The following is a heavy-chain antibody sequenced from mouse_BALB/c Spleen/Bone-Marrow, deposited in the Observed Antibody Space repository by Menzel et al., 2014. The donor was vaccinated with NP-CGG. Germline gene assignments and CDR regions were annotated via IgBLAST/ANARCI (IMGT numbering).Heavy chain of an antibody. CDR3: TRGLGAMDY. V-gene: IGHV1-69*02. Sequence: QVQLKQSGAELVRPGASVKLSCKASGYTFTSYWINWVKQRPGQGLEWIGNIYPSDSYTNYNQKFKDKATLTVDKSSSTAYMQRSSPTSEDSAVYYCTRGLGAMDYWGQRASVTVSS. D-gene: IGHD3-3*01. J-gene: IGHJ4*01. CDR2: IYPSDSYT. CDR1: GYTFTSYW.